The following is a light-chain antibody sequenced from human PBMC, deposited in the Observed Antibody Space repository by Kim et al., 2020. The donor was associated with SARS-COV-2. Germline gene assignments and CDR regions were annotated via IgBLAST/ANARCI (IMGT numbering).Light chain of an antibody. J-gene: IGLJ6*01. CDR3: QSHDSSLNTAVV. CDR1: SSNIGAGHN. Sequence: QSVLTQPPSVSGAPGQMVSISCIGASSNIGAGHNVHWYQQLPGAPPKLLIYGNNNRPSGVPDRFSGSRSGTSASLAITGLQIEDEADYYCQSHDSSLNTAVVFGGGTKVTVL. CDR2: GNN. V-gene: IGLV1-40*01.